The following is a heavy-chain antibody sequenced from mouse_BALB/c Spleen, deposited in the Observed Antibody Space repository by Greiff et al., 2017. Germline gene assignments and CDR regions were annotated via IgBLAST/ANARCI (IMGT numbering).Heavy chain of an antibody. CDR3: ARVSDGYYYWYFDV. J-gene: IGHJ1*01. CDR1: GFSLTGYG. D-gene: IGHD2-3*01. V-gene: IGHV2-6-7*01. CDR2: IWGDGNT. Sequence: VQLQQSGPGLVAPSQSLSITCTVSGFSLTGYGVNWVRQPPGKGLEWLGMIWGDGNTDYNSALKSRLSISKDNSKSQVFLKMNSLQTDDTARYYCARVSDGYYYWYFDVWGAGTTVTVSS.